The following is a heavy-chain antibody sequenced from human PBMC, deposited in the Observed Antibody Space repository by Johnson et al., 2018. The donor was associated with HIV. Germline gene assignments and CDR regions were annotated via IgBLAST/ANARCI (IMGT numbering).Heavy chain of an antibody. CDR1: GFSFDSHA. CDR3: AREISRYYYGYAAFER. V-gene: IGHV3-23*04. J-gene: IGHJ6*02. D-gene: IGHD3-10*01. Sequence: MMLVESGGGLVQPGGSLRLSCAASGFSFDSHAINWVRQAPGKGLQWVSAISYSGSSTYYADSVKGRFTISRDNSRSTVYLHMINLGADDTALYYCAREISRYYYGYAAFERWGQVTTVTVSS. CDR2: ISYSGSST.